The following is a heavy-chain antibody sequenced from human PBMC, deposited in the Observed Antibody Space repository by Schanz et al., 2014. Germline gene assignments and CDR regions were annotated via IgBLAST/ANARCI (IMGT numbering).Heavy chain of an antibody. J-gene: IGHJ6*03. Sequence: QEQLVESGGGAVQPGRSLRLSCAASGFTFSSYAVDWIRQAPGQGLEWVSFISYDGSLKSYLDSVKGRFTISRDNPKKTLYLQMNSLRAEDTAVYYCARDHQWLARYYMDVWGKGTTVTVSS. CDR2: ISYDGSLK. D-gene: IGHD6-19*01. CDR3: ARDHQWLARYYMDV. CDR1: GFTFSSYA. V-gene: IGHV3-30-3*01.